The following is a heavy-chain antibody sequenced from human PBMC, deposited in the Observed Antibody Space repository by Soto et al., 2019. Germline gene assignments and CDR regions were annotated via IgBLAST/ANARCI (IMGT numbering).Heavy chain of an antibody. CDR3: ARIRGWGWLGPNDY. Sequence: QVTLKESGPVLVKPTETLTLTCTVSGFSLSNARMSVSWILQPPGKALEWLAHIFSNDAKYYSASLKSRLTISKDTSKSQVVLTMTNMDPVDTATYYCARIRGWGWLGPNDYWGQGTLVTVSS. V-gene: IGHV2-26*01. CDR1: GFSLSNARMS. D-gene: IGHD3-10*01. CDR2: IFSNDAK. J-gene: IGHJ4*02.